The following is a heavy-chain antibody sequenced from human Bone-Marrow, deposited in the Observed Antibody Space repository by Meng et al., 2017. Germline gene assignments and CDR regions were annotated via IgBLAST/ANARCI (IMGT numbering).Heavy chain of an antibody. Sequence: VQVVESGGCLVQPGGSLRLFFAASGFTLSTYGMSWVRQAPGKGLEWVSAISGSGGSTYYADSVKGRFTISRDNSKNTLYLQMNSLRAEDTAVYYCANPWIQLWLLTYWGQGTLVTVSS. D-gene: IGHD5-18*01. CDR1: GFTLSTYG. J-gene: IGHJ4*02. CDR2: ISGSGGST. V-gene: IGHV3-23*04. CDR3: ANPWIQLWLLTY.